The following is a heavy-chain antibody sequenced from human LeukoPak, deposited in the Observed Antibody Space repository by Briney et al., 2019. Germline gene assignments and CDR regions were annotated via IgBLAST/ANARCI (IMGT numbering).Heavy chain of an antibody. J-gene: IGHJ4*02. Sequence: SQTLSLTCAISGDSFSSTGASWNWLRQSPSRGLEWLGRTYYRSKWYYEYALYVQSRIIVAPDTSKNQFSLQLNSVTPEDTAVYYCVRGNYNFDYWGRGSLVTVSS. CDR3: VRGNYNFDY. CDR2: TYYRSKWYY. CDR1: GDSFSSTGAS. D-gene: IGHD5-24*01. V-gene: IGHV6-1*01.